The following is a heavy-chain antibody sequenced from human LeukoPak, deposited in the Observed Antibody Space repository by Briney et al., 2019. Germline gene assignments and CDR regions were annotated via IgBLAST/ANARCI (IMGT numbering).Heavy chain of an antibody. V-gene: IGHV1-46*01. CDR1: GYTFTSYY. D-gene: IGHD6-19*01. CDR3: ARQYSSGWCYDY. Sequence: ASVKVSCKASGYTFTSYYVHWVRQAPGQGPEWMGIIYTSDGSARYAQKFQGRVTMTRDTSTGTVYMELSSLRSEDTAVYYCARQYSSGWCYDYWGQGTLVTVSS. J-gene: IGHJ4*02. CDR2: IYTSDGSA.